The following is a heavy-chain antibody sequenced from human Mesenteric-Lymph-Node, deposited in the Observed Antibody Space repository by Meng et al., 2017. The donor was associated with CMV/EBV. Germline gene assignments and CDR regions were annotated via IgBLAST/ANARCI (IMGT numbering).Heavy chain of an antibody. Sequence: SETLSLTCTVSGGSISSSSYYWGWIRQPPGKGLEWIGNIYYSGSTYYNPSLKGRVTISVDTSKNQFSLKLSSVTAADTAVYYCARRGGSYGCVYWGQGTLVTVSS. CDR2: IYYSGST. V-gene: IGHV4-39*07. CDR1: GGSISSSSYY. CDR3: ARRGGSYGCVY. J-gene: IGHJ4*02. D-gene: IGHD5-18*01.